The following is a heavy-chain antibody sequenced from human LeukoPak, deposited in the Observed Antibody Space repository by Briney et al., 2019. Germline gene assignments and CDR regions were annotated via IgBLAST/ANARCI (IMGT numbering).Heavy chain of an antibody. CDR1: GSSISSYY. CDR3: VRDSMRWGYYYMDV. Sequence: SETLSLTCTVSGSSISSYYWSWIRQPPGKGLEWIGYIYTSGSTNYNPSLKSRVTISVDTSKNQFSLKLSSVTAADTAVYYCVRDSMRWGYYYMDVWGKGTTVTVFS. J-gene: IGHJ6*03. D-gene: IGHD4-23*01. V-gene: IGHV4-4*09. CDR2: IYTSGST.